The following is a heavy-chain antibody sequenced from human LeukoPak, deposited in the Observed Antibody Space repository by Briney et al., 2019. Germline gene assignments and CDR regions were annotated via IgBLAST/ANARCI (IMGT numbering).Heavy chain of an antibody. CDR1: GFTVSSNS. Sequence: GGSLRLSCTVSGFTVSSNSMSWGREAPGEGLEWVSFIYSDNTHYSDSVKGRFTISRDTSKNTLYLQMNSLRAEDAAVYYCARRAGAYSHPYDYWGQGTLVTVSS. D-gene: IGHD4/OR15-4a*01. CDR2: IYSDNT. J-gene: IGHJ4*02. CDR3: ARRAGAYSHPYDY. V-gene: IGHV3-53*01.